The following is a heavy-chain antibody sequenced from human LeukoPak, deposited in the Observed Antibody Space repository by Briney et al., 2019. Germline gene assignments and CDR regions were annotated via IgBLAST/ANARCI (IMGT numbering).Heavy chain of an antibody. CDR3: ARGLIYYDSSGYYYFGGWFDP. CDR1: GGSFSGYY. CDR2: INHRVST. J-gene: IGHJ5*02. Sequence: SETLSLTCAVYGGSFSGYYWSWIRQPPGKGLEWIGEINHRVSTNYNPSLKSRVTISVDTSKNQFSLKLSSVTAADTAVYYCARGLIYYDSSGYYYFGGWFDPWGQGTLVTVSS. V-gene: IGHV4-34*01. D-gene: IGHD3-22*01.